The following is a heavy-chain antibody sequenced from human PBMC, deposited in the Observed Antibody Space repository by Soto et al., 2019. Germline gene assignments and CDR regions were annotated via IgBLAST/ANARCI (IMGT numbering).Heavy chain of an antibody. Sequence: PSETLSLTCTVSGGSISSSSYYWSWIRQPPGKGLEWIGFSYYSGSTNYNPSLKSRVTISVDTSKNQFSLKLTSVTAADTAVYYCARDQNGSPHFDYWGQGTLVTVSS. V-gene: IGHV4-61*01. D-gene: IGHD1-26*01. CDR3: ARDQNGSPHFDY. CDR2: SYYSGST. J-gene: IGHJ4*02. CDR1: GGSISSSSYY.